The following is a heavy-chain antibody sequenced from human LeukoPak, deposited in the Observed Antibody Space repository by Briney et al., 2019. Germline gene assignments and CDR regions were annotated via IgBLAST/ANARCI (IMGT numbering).Heavy chain of an antibody. V-gene: IGHV3-30*18. CDR2: ISYDGSTK. D-gene: IGHD6-13*01. CDR3: AKGSAGGRPYYFDY. J-gene: IGHJ4*02. CDR1: GFTFSSYG. Sequence: GGSLRLSCAASGFTFSSYGMHWVRQAPGKGLEWVTVISYDGSTKYYADSVKGRFTISRDNSKNTLYLQMNSLRAEDTAVYYCAKGSAGGRPYYFDYWGQGTLVPVSS.